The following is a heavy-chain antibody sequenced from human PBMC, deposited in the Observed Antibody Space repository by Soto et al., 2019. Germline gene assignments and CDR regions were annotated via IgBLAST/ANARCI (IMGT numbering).Heavy chain of an antibody. CDR3: ARVPFVGYFDWLDP. CDR1: GASISSYY. V-gene: IGHV4-59*01. D-gene: IGHD3-9*01. CDR2: MHHTQGT. Sequence: PSETLSLTCSVSGASISSYYWTWIRQPPGGGLEWIGYMHHTQGTNDNPSLRGRVHMSIDTSMNQFSLRLTSVTAADTAVYYCARVPFVGYFDWLDPWGHGTLVTGLL. J-gene: IGHJ5*02.